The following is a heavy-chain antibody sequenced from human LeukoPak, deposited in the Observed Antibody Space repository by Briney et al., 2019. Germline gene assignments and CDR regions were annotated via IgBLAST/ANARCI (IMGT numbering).Heavy chain of an antibody. CDR3: ARDLSGTTYYYMDV. V-gene: IGHV1-2*02. CDR1: GYTFTGYY. Sequence: ASVKVSRKASGYTFTGYYMHWVRQAPGQGLEWMGWINPNSGGTNYAQKFQGRVTMTRDTSISTAYMELSRLRSDDTAVYYCARDLSGTTYYYMDVWGKGTTVTVSS. D-gene: IGHD1-7*01. CDR2: INPNSGGT. J-gene: IGHJ6*03.